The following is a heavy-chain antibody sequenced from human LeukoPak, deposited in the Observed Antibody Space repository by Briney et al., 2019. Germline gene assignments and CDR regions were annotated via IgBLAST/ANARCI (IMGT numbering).Heavy chain of an antibody. CDR1: GGSISRYY. CDR2: IYYSGST. J-gene: IGHJ4*02. V-gene: IGHV4-59*01. D-gene: IGHD4-17*01. Sequence: SETLSLTCTVSGGSISRYYWSWIRQPPGKGLEWIGYIYYSGSTNYNPSLKSRVTISVDTSKNQFSLKLSSVTAADTAVYYCARGGDYGGLGGYWGQGTLVTVSS. CDR3: ARGGDYGGLGGY.